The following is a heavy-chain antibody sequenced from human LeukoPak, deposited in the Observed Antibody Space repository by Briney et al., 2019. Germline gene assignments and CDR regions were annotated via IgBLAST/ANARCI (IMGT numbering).Heavy chain of an antibody. J-gene: IGHJ4*02. CDR2: ISYDGSNK. Sequence: TGGSLRLSCAASGFTFSSYGMHWVRQAPGKGLEWVAVISYDGSNKYYADSVKGRFTISRDNSKNTLYLQMNSLRAEDTAMYYCAKDSGIAVAGPGFDYWGQGTLVTVSS. V-gene: IGHV3-30*18. D-gene: IGHD6-19*01. CDR3: AKDSGIAVAGPGFDY. CDR1: GFTFSSYG.